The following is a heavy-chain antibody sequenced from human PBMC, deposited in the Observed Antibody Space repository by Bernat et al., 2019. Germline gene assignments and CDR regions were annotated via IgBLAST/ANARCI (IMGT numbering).Heavy chain of an antibody. J-gene: IGHJ3*02. Sequence: QVQLQESGPGPVKPSETLSLTCSVSGGSISSFYWSWIRQPPGKGLEWIGYIYYTGRTNYNPSLKSRVTISVDTSKNQFSLKLSSVTAADTAVYYCARDQGTTVTAGAFDIWGQGTLVTVSS. CDR3: ARDQGTTVTAGAFDI. CDR1: GGSISSFY. V-gene: IGHV4-59*01. D-gene: IGHD4-17*01. CDR2: IYYTGRT.